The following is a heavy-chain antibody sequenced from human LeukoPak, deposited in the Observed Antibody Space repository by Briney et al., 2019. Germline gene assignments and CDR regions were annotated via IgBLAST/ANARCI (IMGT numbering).Heavy chain of an antibody. CDR3: ASSYSSGWRRLDY. CDR2: IYYSGSI. V-gene: IGHV4-59*01. J-gene: IGHJ4*02. Sequence: PSETLSLTCTVFGGSISSYYWSWIRQPPGKGLEWIGYIYYSGSINYNPSLKSRVTISVDTSKNQFSLKLSSVTAADTAVYYCASSYSSGWRRLDYWGQGTLVTVSS. CDR1: GGSISSYY. D-gene: IGHD6-19*01.